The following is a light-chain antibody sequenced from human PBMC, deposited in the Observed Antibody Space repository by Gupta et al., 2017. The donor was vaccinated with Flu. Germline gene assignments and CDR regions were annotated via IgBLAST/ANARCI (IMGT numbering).Light chain of an antibody. CDR1: SLRDSY. V-gene: IGLV3-19*01. CDR3: SSRDSTDNHQEV. CDR2: AKN. J-gene: IGLJ2*01. Sequence: SSALTQDPAVSVALGQTVRITCQGDSLRDSYASWSQQKPGQAPVLVIYAKNIRPSGHPDRFSGASSGNTASLTITGAQAEEEADYYCSSRDSTDNHQEVFGGGTKLTVL.